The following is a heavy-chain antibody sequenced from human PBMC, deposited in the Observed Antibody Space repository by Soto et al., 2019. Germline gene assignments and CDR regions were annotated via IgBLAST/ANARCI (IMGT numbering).Heavy chain of an antibody. CDR3: AKDKGYSYGQNYYYYGMDV. J-gene: IGHJ6*02. D-gene: IGHD5-18*01. Sequence: EVQLVESGGDLVQPGRSLRLSCAASGFTFDDYAMHWVRQGPGKGLAWVSSISWNSNFIDYVDSVKGRFTISRDNAKKILYLQMSSLRLEDTALYYCAKDKGYSYGQNYYYYGMDVWGQGTTVTVSS. CDR1: GFTFDDYA. CDR2: ISWNSNFI. V-gene: IGHV3-9*01.